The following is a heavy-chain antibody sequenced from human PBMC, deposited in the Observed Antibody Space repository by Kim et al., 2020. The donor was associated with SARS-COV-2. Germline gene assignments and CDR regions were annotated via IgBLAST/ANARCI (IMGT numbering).Heavy chain of an antibody. CDR2: IHRSGSP. CDR1: GGSFSDNY. Sequence: SETLSLTCAVYGGSFSDNYYNWIRQPPGKGLEWIGEIHRSGSPKYNPSLKSRVTISLDTSKNQFSLKLTSVTAADTALYYCARRELAPRLQYWGQGALVT. D-gene: IGHD6-6*01. V-gene: IGHV4-34*01. J-gene: IGHJ4*02. CDR3: ARRELAPRLQY.